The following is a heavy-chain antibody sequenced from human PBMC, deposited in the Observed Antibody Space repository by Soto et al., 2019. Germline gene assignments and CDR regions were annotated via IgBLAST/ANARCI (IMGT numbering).Heavy chain of an antibody. D-gene: IGHD4-17*01. Sequence: GGSLRLSCTTSNFIFSTYAMTWIRHAPGGRLEWVASIHTTGDRIAYADSLRGRFTVSRDNSENTLSLQMNSLRAEDTAIYYCTRDPNGDHVGAFDFWDQGTMVTVSS. V-gene: IGHV3-23*01. CDR3: TRDPNGDHVGAFDF. CDR2: IHTTGDRI. CDR1: NFIFSTYA. J-gene: IGHJ3*01.